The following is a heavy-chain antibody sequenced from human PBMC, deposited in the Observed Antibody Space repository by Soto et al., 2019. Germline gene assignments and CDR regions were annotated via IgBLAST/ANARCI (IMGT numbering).Heavy chain of an antibody. CDR1: GFTFSSYA. D-gene: IGHD3-22*01. V-gene: IGHV3-30-3*01. CDR2: ISYDGSNK. Sequence: PGGSLRLSCAASGFTFSSYAMHWVRQAPGKGLEWVAVISYDGSNKYYADSVKGRFTISRDNSKNTLYLQMNSLRAEDTAVYYCARDRGVCYYDSSAERINLGPCYSYGMDVWGQGTTVTVSS. J-gene: IGHJ6*02. CDR3: ARDRGVCYYDSSAERINLGPCYSYGMDV.